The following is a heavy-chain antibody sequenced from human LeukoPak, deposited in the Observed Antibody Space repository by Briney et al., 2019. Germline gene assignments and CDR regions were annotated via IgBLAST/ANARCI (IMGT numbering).Heavy chain of an antibody. V-gene: IGHV3-23*01. Sequence: GGSLGLSCAASGFSFSNSAMSWVRQAPGKGLEWVSTRSGSGITTYYADSVKGRFTISRDNSKNTLYLQMNSLRAEDTAVYYCAKRIYSSGWSYFDYWGHGTLVTVSS. D-gene: IGHD6-19*01. CDR2: RSGSGITT. CDR1: GFSFSNSA. J-gene: IGHJ4*01. CDR3: AKRIYSSGWSYFDY.